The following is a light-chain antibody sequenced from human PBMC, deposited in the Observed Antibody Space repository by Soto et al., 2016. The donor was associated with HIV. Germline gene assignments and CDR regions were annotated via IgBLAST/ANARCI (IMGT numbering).Light chain of an antibody. CDR1: NIGSKS. CDR3: QVWDSSRHHVV. CDR2: DDT. V-gene: IGLV3-21*01. Sequence: SYVLPQPPSVSVAPGKTARITCGGNNIGSKSVHWYQQKPGQAPVLVVYDDTDRPSGIPERFSGSNSADTATLTINRVEAGDEADYYCQVWDSSRHHVVFGGGTKLTVL. J-gene: IGLJ2*01.